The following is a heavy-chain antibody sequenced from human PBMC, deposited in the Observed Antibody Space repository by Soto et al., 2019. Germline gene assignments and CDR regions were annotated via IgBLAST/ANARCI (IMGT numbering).Heavy chain of an antibody. D-gene: IGHD6-19*01. Sequence: QVQLVESGGGVVQPGRSLRLSCAASGFTFSSYGMHWVRQAPGKGLEWVAVIWYDGSNKYYADSVKGRFTISRDNSKNTLYLQMNSLRAEDTAVYYCARAHQKGELEQWLVNPRTAAFDIWGQGTMVTVSS. J-gene: IGHJ3*02. V-gene: IGHV3-33*01. CDR3: ARAHQKGELEQWLVNPRTAAFDI. CDR1: GFTFSSYG. CDR2: IWYDGSNK.